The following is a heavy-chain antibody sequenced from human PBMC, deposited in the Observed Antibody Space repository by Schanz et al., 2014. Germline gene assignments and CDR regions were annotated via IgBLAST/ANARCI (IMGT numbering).Heavy chain of an antibody. CDR3: VSQTGSLNY. J-gene: IGHJ4*02. D-gene: IGHD6-13*01. Sequence: EVQLVESGGGLVQPGGSLRLSCTASGFTFSDYWMSWVRQAPGKGLEWVANIKHDGSVKDYVDSVEGRFTISRDNAKRTMFLQMNSLRVEDTAGYLGVSQTGSLNYWGQGTLVTVSS. V-gene: IGHV3-7*02. CDR2: IKHDGSVK. CDR1: GFTFSDYW.